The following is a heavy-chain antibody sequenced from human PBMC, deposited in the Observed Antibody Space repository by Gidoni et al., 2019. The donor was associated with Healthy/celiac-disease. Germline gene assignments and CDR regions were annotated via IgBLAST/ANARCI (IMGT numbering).Heavy chain of an antibody. Sequence: EVQLVPSGAEVKKPGESLRISCKGSGYTFTSYCISWVRQMPGKSLEWMGRIDPMDSYTNSSPAFQGHVTFSADKSISTSYRQWSSLKASDTAMYYCARRPDYGDYSFNWFDPWGQGTLVTVSS. J-gene: IGHJ5*02. CDR2: IDPMDSYT. CDR1: GYTFTSYC. CDR3: ARRPDYGDYSFNWFDP. D-gene: IGHD4-17*01. V-gene: IGHV5-10-1*01.